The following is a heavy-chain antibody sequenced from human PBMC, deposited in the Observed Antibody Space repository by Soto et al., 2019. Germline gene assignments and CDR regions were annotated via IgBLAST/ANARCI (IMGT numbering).Heavy chain of an antibody. CDR3: ARATLAYSSSELDP. V-gene: IGHV4-34*01. Sequence: QVQLQQWGAGLLKPSETLSLTCAVYGGSFSGYYWSWIRQPPGKGLEWIGEINHSGSTNHNPSLKSRVTISVDTSKNQFSLKLSSVTAADTAVYYCARATLAYSSSELDPWGQGTLVTVSS. J-gene: IGHJ5*02. CDR1: GGSFSGYY. CDR2: INHSGST. D-gene: IGHD6-6*01.